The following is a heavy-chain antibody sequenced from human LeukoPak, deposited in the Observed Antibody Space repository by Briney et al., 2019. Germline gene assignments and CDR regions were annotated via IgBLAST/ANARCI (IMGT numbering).Heavy chain of an antibody. J-gene: IGHJ4*02. Sequence: GGSLRLPCAASGFTVSSNYMSWVRQAPGKGLEWVSVIYSGGSTYYADSVKGRFTISRDNSKNTLYLQMNSLRAEDTAVYYCARVPYYYGSGSYYNEGYWGQGTLVTVSS. D-gene: IGHD3-10*01. CDR3: ARVPYYYGSGSYYNEGY. CDR1: GFTVSSNY. V-gene: IGHV3-66*01. CDR2: IYSGGST.